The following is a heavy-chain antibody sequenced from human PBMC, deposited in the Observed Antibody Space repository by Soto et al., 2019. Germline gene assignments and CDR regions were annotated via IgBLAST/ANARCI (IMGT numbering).Heavy chain of an antibody. CDR2: IIPIFGTA. CDR3: ASHSSLRGYCISTSCYGYYYGMDV. Sequence: QVQLVQSGAEVKKPGSSVKVSCKASGGTFSSYAISWVRQAPGQGLEWMGGIIPIFGTADYAQKFQGRVTLPADESTSTAYMGLSSLRSEDTAVYYCASHSSLRGYCISTSCYGYYYGMDVWGQGTTVTVSS. CDR1: GGTFSSYA. J-gene: IGHJ6*02. V-gene: IGHV1-69*12. D-gene: IGHD2-2*01.